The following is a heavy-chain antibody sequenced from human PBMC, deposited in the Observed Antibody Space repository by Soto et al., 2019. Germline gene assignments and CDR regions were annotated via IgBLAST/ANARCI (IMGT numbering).Heavy chain of an antibody. V-gene: IGHV5-10-1*01. CDR3: ARGSSGSFDF. D-gene: IGHD6-19*01. J-gene: IGHJ4*02. Sequence: PGESLKIACEGSGYDFSTYWISWVRHLPGKGLEWMGRIDPDDSYTNYSPSFQGHVSFSTDKSISTAYLHWNSLKTSDTAIYFCARGSSGSFDFWGQVTLVTVSS. CDR2: IDPDDSYT. CDR1: GYDFSTYW.